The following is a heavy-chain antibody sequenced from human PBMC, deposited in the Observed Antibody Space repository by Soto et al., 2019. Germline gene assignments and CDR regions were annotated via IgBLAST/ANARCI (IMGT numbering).Heavy chain of an antibody. CDR1: GLTITNFG. J-gene: IGHJ5*02. Sequence: PGGSLRLSCSASGLTITNFGLHWVRQAPGKGLEHVCAIDSTGGTTDYADSVKGRFTISRDNSKNTLYLQMTSLRTDDTGTYYCAKDSRTRPFGELLRAHHDLWGKGTLVTVSS. CDR3: AKDSRTRPFGELLRAHHDL. CDR2: IDSTGGTT. D-gene: IGHD3-10*01. V-gene: IGHV3-64D*08.